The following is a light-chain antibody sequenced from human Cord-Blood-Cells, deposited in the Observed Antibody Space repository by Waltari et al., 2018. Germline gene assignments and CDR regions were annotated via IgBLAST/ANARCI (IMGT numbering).Light chain of an antibody. CDR1: SSDVGGYNY. CDR3: SSYTSSSTLV. CDR2: EVS. V-gene: IGLV2-14*01. Sequence: QSALTQPPSVSGSPGQSIPPSRTRTSSDVGGYNYVSWYQQHPGKAPKLMIYEVSKRPSGVSNRFSGSKSGNTASLTVSGLQAEDEADYYCSSYTSSSTLVFGGGTKLTVL. J-gene: IGLJ2*01.